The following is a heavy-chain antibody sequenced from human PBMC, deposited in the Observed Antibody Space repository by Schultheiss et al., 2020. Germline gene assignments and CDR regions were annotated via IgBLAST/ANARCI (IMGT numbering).Heavy chain of an antibody. CDR3: ATGGGNDGADY. CDR2: ISAYSGGT. Sequence: ASVKVSCKASGYTFTSYGISWVRQAPGQGLEWMGWISAYSGGTNYAQKFQGWVTMTRNTSISTAYMELSSLRSEDTAVYYCATGGGNDGADYWGQGTLVTVSS. J-gene: IGHJ4*02. D-gene: IGHD1-1*01. V-gene: IGHV1-18*01. CDR1: GYTFTSYG.